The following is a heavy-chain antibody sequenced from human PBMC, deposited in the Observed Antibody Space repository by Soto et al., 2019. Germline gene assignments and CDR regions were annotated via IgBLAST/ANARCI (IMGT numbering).Heavy chain of an antibody. J-gene: IGHJ5*02. CDR3: AAQLLPPGGWFDP. CDR2: IYSGGST. V-gene: IGHV3-53*01. Sequence: GGSLRLSCAASWFTVSSNYMSWVRQAPGKGLEWVSVIYSGGSTYYADSVKGRFTISRDNSKNTLYLQMNSLRAEDTAVYYCAAQLLPPGGWFDPWGQGTLVTVSS. D-gene: IGHD2-15*01. CDR1: WFTVSSNY.